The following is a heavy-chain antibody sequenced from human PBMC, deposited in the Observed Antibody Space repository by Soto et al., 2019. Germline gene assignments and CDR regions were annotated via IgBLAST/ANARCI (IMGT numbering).Heavy chain of an antibody. V-gene: IGHV1-18*01. J-gene: IGHJ4*02. D-gene: IGHD1-1*01. CDR3: ARGRYGDY. CDR1: GYDFTTYC. CDR2: SSAHNGNT. Sequence: QVHLVQSGAEVKKPGASVKVSCRGSGYDFTTYCITLVRQAPGQGLEWMAWSSAHNGNTDYAQKLQGRVTVTRDTSTSPAYMELRSLRSDDTAVYYCARGRYGDYWGQGALVTVSS.